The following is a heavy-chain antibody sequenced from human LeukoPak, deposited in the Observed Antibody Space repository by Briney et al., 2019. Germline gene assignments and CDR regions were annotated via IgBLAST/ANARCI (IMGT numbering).Heavy chain of an antibody. D-gene: IGHD6-13*01. V-gene: IGHV1-2*02. J-gene: IGHJ5*02. CDR2: INPNSGGT. CDR1: GYTFTGYY. Sequence: EASVKVSCKASGYTFTGYYIHWVRQAPGQGLGWMGWINPNSGGTNYAQKFQGRVTMPRDTSITTAYMELSGLRPDDTAIYYCARGKLAAPGRTGYNWFDPWGQGTLVTVSS. CDR3: ARGKLAAPGRTGYNWFDP.